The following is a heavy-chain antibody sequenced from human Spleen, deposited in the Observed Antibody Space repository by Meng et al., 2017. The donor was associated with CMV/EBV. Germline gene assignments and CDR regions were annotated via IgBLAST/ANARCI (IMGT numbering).Heavy chain of an antibody. V-gene: IGHV1-2*02. CDR3: ARGPRTTFGGVIIWPLEF. D-gene: IGHD3-16*02. CDR2: INPNSGGT. Sequence: ASVKVSCKASGYTFTGYYMHWVRQAPGQGLEWMGWINPNSGGTNYAQKFQGRVTMTRDTSISTAYMELSRLRSDDTAVYYCARGPRTTFGGVIIWPLEFWGQGTLVTVSS. J-gene: IGHJ4*02. CDR1: GYTFTGYY.